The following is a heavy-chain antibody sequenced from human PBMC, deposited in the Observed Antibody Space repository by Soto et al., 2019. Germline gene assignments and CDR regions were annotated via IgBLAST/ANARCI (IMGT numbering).Heavy chain of an antibody. CDR3: VRQGIDYLHGLVDV. J-gene: IGHJ6*02. D-gene: IGHD4-17*01. Sequence: TLSLTCTVSRGPDRSHNWGWIRQPPGRGLEWIGYVYYTGDTAYNPSLRGRVTISADTSTNDISLTLNSVTAADTAVYYCVRQGIDYLHGLVDVWGQGTTVTVSS. CDR2: VYYTGDT. CDR1: RGPDRSHN. V-gene: IGHV4-59*08.